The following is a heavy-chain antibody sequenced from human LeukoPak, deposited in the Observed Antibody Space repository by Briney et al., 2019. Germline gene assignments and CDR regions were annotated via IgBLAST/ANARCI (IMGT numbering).Heavy chain of an antibody. CDR1: GFTLSDYS. D-gene: IGHD2-15*01. CDR3: TSCRFCSSGTCHPGY. V-gene: IGHV3-21*01. Sequence: PGGSLRHSCAASGFTLSDYSMNRVRPAPGKGLEWVSSISTSSSFNYYPHSVKGPFPLSRDNAKNSLYLQMNSPRDHDTAVYCCTSCRFCSSGTCHPGYWGQGTLVTVSS. J-gene: IGHJ4*02. CDR2: ISTSSSFN.